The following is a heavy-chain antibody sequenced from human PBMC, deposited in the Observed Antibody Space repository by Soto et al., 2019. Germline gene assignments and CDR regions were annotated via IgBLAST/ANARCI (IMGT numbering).Heavy chain of an antibody. Sequence: PSETLSLTCTVSGGSISSYYWGWSGETPGRGLGWTGYICYSGSSNYNPSLKSVVTISVDTSKNQFSLKLSSVTAAATAVYYCARLLLVRGVIMQLYYYYYMDVWGKGTTVTVSS. CDR2: ICYSGSS. V-gene: IGHV4-59*08. D-gene: IGHD3-10*01. J-gene: IGHJ6*03. CDR3: ARLLLVRGVIMQLYYYYYMDV. CDR1: GGSISSYY.